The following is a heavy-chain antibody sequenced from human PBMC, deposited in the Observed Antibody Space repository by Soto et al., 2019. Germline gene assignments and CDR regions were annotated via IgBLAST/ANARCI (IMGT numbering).Heavy chain of an antibody. Sequence: WGTLSLTPAVYGGSFSVYFWSWIRQPPGKGLEWIGELHHSRTTNSIPDLKSRVTISVDTSKNQFCLKLSSVTAADTAVYYCARGPTDCSGGSCYIQHLGYWGQGTLVTVSS. D-gene: IGHD2-15*01. V-gene: IGHV4-34*01. CDR3: ARGPTDCSGGSCYIQHLGY. CDR2: LHHSRTT. J-gene: IGHJ4*02. CDR1: GGSFSVYF.